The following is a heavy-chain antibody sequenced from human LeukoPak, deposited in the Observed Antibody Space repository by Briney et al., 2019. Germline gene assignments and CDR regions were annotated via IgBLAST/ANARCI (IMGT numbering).Heavy chain of an antibody. CDR1: GGTFSSYA. J-gene: IGHJ4*02. CDR3: ARDRGSGSYYFDY. CDR2: IIPIFGTA. Sequence: ASVKVSCKASGGTFSSYAISWVRQAPGQGLEWMGGIIPIFGTANYAQKFQGRVTITADKSTSTAYMELSSLRSEDTAVYYCARDRGSGSYYFDYWGQGTLVTVSS. V-gene: IGHV1-69*06. D-gene: IGHD1-26*01.